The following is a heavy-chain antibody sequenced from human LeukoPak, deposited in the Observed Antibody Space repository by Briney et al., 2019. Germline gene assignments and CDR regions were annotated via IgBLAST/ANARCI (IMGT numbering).Heavy chain of an antibody. Sequence: GGSLRLSCAASGFTFSGSAMHWVRQAPGKGLEWVACMNQDGGRKFYVDSVRGRFTISRDNAKNSLYLQMNSLRVEDTAVYYCASWPVGWYGEDSWGQGTLVTVSS. CDR2: MNQDGGRK. CDR1: GFTFSGSA. J-gene: IGHJ4*02. V-gene: IGHV3-7*03. CDR3: ASWPVGWYGEDS. D-gene: IGHD6-19*01.